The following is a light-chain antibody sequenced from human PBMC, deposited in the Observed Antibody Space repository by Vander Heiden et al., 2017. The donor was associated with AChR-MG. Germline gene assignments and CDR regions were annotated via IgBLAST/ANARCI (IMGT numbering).Light chain of an antibody. V-gene: IGKV3D-7*01. Sequence: EIVMTQSPATLSLSPGERATLSCRASQSVSSNYISWYQQKPGQAPRLLIYGASTRATGIPARFSGSGSGTDFTLTISSLQPEDFGVYYCQQDYNFPRTFGQGTTVEIK. CDR2: GAS. CDR3: QQDYNFPRT. CDR1: QSVSSNY. J-gene: IGKJ1*01.